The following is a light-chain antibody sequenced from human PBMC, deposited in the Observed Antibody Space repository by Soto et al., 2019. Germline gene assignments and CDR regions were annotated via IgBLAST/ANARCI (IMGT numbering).Light chain of an antibody. CDR1: QYISTW. CDR2: SAS. J-gene: IGKJ3*01. CDR3: QQGRTSPFS. V-gene: IGKV1D-12*01. Sequence: DIQMTQSPSFVSASVGERVTLTCRASQYISTWLAWYQQRLGEAPRLLIFSASTLKNGIPARFSGSGSGTDFTLTISGLQPEDFATYYCQQGRTSPFSFGPGTKV.